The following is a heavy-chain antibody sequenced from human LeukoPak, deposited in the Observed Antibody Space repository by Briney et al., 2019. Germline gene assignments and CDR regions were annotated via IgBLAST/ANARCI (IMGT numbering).Heavy chain of an antibody. Sequence: PGGSLRLSCAASGFTFSSYEMNWVRQAPGKGLEWVSYISSSGSTIYYVDSVKGRFTISRDNAKNSLYLQMNSLRAEDTAVYYCASGTGIDAFDIWGQGTMVTVSS. J-gene: IGHJ3*02. D-gene: IGHD7-27*01. CDR1: GFTFSSYE. V-gene: IGHV3-48*03. CDR2: ISSSGSTI. CDR3: ASGTGIDAFDI.